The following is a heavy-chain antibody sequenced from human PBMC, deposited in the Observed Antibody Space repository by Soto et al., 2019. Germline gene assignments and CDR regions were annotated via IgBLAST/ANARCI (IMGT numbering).Heavy chain of an antibody. CDR1: GGSISSGDYY. Sequence: SETLSLTCTVSGGSISSGDYYWSWIRQPPGKGLEWIGYIYYSGSTYYNPSLKSRVTISVDTSKNQFSLKLSSVTAADTAVYYCARFIRGSYWVYYYYGMDVWGQGTTVTVS. J-gene: IGHJ6*02. CDR3: ARFIRGSYWVYYYYGMDV. CDR2: IYYSGST. V-gene: IGHV4-30-4*01. D-gene: IGHD1-26*01.